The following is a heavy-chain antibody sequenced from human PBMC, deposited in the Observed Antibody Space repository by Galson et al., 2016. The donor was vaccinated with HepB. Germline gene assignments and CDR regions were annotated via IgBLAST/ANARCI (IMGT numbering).Heavy chain of an antibody. J-gene: IGHJ4*02. CDR2: LSGEGRTH. CDR3: AKDAFVLAGAAGYRGVPDY. D-gene: IGHD2-15*01. Sequence: SLRLSCAVSGFTFKDYSMHWVRQAPGKGLEWVAVLSGEGRTHYYADSVKGRFTISRDNFKNNLFLQMNSLRSEDTALYYCAKDAFVLAGAAGYRGVPDYWGQGTLVTVSS. V-gene: IGHV3-30-3*01. CDR1: GFTFKDYS.